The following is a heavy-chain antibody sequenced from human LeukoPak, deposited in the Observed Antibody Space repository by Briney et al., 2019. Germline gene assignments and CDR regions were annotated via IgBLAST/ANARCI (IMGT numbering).Heavy chain of an antibody. Sequence: PGVSLRLSCAASGFTFSSSEMNWVRQAPGKGLEWVSYISSSAGTRYYADSVKGRFTISRDNAKNSLYLQMNSLTAEDTAVYYCARGDGYTTTWYLDYWGQGTLVTVSS. CDR1: GFTFSSSE. CDR2: ISSSAGTR. D-gene: IGHD6-13*01. V-gene: IGHV3-48*03. CDR3: ARGDGYTTTWYLDY. J-gene: IGHJ4*02.